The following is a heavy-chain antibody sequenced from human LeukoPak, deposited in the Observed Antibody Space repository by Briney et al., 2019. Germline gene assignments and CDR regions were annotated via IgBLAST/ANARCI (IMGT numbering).Heavy chain of an antibody. V-gene: IGHV1-3*01. CDR1: GYTFTSYA. Sequence: ASVKVSCKASGYTFTSYAMHWVRQAPGQRLEWMGWINAGNGNTKYSQKFQGRVTITRDTSASTAYMELSSLRSEDTAVYYCARKVVGADAFDIWGQGTMVTVSS. J-gene: IGHJ3*02. D-gene: IGHD1-26*01. CDR2: INAGNGNT. CDR3: ARKVVGADAFDI.